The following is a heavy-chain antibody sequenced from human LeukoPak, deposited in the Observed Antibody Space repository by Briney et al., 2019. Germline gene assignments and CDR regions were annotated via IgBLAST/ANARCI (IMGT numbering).Heavy chain of an antibody. CDR1: GYSISSGYY. V-gene: IGHV4-38-2*02. D-gene: IGHD3-16*01. Sequence: WETLSLTCNVSGYSISSGYYWAWIRQAPGKGLEWIGSIYHSGYTHYNPSLKGRVTISVDTSKNDFSLKLSSVAAADTAIYYCARDMNPTHYFDYWGQGTLVTVSS. J-gene: IGHJ4*02. CDR2: IYHSGYT. CDR3: ARDMNPTHYFDY.